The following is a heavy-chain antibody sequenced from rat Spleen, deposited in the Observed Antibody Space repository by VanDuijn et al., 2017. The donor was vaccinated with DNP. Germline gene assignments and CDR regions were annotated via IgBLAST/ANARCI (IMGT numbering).Heavy chain of an antibody. CDR1: GFTFSDYA. D-gene: IGHD1-10*01. V-gene: IGHV5-17*01. CDR2: IIYDGTRT. J-gene: IGHJ3*01. CDR3: ARPYGYNNGGFAY. Sequence: EVQLVESGGGLVQPGNSLKLSCAASGFTFSDYAMAWVRQSPKKGLEWVATIIYDGTRTYYRDSVKGRFTISRDNAKSTLYLHMNSLRSEDMATYYCARPYGYNNGGFAYWGQGTLVTVSS.